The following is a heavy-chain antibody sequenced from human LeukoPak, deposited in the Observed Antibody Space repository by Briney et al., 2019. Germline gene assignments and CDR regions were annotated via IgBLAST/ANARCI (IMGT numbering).Heavy chain of an antibody. CDR3: ARARSSYGYGDAFDI. D-gene: IGHD5-18*01. V-gene: IGHV3-30*04. Sequence: GGSLRLFCAASGFTFSTYAMHWVRQAPGKGLEWVAVISYDGSSKYYADSVKGRFTISRDNSKNTLYLQMNSLRAEDTAVYYCARARSSYGYGDAFDIWGQGTMVTVSS. CDR1: GFTFSTYA. J-gene: IGHJ3*02. CDR2: ISYDGSSK.